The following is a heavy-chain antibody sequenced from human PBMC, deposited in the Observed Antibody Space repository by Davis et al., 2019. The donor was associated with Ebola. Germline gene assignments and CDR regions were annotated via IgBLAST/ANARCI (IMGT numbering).Heavy chain of an antibody. Sequence: PGGSLRLSCAASGFTVSSNYMSWVRQAPGKGLEWVSVIYSGGSTYYADSVKGRFTISRHNSKNTLYLQMNSLRAEDTAVYYCARDRGTQGGTLYYYYGMDVWGQGTTVTVSS. J-gene: IGHJ6*02. D-gene: IGHD2-15*01. CDR2: IYSGGST. V-gene: IGHV3-53*04. CDR1: GFTVSSNY. CDR3: ARDRGTQGGTLYYYYGMDV.